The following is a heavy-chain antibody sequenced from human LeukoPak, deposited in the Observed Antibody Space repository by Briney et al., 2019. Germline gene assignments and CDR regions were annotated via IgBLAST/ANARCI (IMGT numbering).Heavy chain of an antibody. D-gene: IGHD7-27*01. V-gene: IGHV3-53*01. CDR3: ARASWGYDFDS. J-gene: IGHJ4*02. CDR1: GFIFSHYY. CDR2: IYSNNTT. Sequence: GGSLRLSCAVSGFIFSHYYMSWVRQAPGKGLEWVSVIYSNNTTYYADAVKGRFTISRGNSNSTLYLQMNSLRVDDTAVYYCARASWGYDFDSWGLGTLVAVSS.